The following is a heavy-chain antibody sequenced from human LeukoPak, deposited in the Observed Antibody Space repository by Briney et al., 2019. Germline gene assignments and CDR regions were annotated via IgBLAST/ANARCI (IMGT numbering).Heavy chain of an antibody. CDR3: VRGGAACDI. D-gene: IGHD1-26*01. Sequence: GGSLRLSCAVSGFTFGTYWMTWVRQAPGKGLEWVANINQDGSEKNYVDSAKGRFTISRDNAKNSLYLQMNSLRGEDTAVYYCVRGGAACDIWGQGTMVIVSS. J-gene: IGHJ3*02. V-gene: IGHV3-7*02. CDR2: INQDGSEK. CDR1: GFTFGTYW.